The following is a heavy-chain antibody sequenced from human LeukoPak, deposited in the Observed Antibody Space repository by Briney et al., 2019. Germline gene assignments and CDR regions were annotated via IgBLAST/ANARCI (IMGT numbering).Heavy chain of an antibody. V-gene: IGHV4-39*07. CDR2: IYYTGTT. CDR1: GGSINKSSHY. J-gene: IGHJ4*02. D-gene: IGHD6-19*01. CDR3: ARVVAVAGTFPDS. Sequence: SETLSLTCIVSGGSINKSSHYWGWIRQPPGRGPEWIGNIYYTGTTYYAPSLKSRVTMSIDTSKSQFSLKVSSVTAADTAVYYCARVVAVAGTFPDSWGQGTLVTVSS.